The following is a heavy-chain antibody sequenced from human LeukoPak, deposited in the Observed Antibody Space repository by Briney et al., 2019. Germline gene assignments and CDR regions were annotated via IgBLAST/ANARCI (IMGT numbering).Heavy chain of an antibody. J-gene: IGHJ5*02. CDR1: GCSISSTSYC. CDR3: VRDQEVVAVALGFDP. Sequence: SETLSLTCTVSGCSISSTSYCGGWTRQPPGRGLEWRGSNYYSRSTYYNPSLQRSVTISVDTSNHQFSLKLNSVSAADTALYYCVRDQEVVAVALGFDPWGQGTLVTVSS. D-gene: IGHD2-15*01. CDR2: NYYSRST. V-gene: IGHV4-39*07.